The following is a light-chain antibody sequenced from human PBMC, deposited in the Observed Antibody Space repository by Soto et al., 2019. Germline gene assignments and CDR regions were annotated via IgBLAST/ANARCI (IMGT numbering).Light chain of an antibody. J-gene: IGLJ3*02. CDR1: RSDVGGYNY. Sequence: QSALTQPASVSGSPGQSITISCTGTRSDVGGYNYFSWYQHHPGKAPKLMMYDVTNRPSGVSNRFSGSKSGNTASLTISGLQAEDEADYYCTSYTTSSPYLVFGGGTKLTVL. CDR2: DVT. V-gene: IGLV2-14*03. CDR3: TSYTTSSPYLV.